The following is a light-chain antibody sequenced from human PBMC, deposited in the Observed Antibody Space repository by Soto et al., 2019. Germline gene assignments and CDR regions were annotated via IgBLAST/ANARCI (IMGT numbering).Light chain of an antibody. CDR1: ESVSNNW. CDR2: EAS. V-gene: IGKV3-20*01. Sequence: EIVLTQSPGTLSLSPGERATPSCRASESVSNNWLAWYQQKPGQAPRLLIYEASKRPGGIPDKFAGYGSGTDFTLTVSRLEPEDFAVYYCQQYGRSPYTFAQGTKLE. CDR3: QQYGRSPYT. J-gene: IGKJ2*01.